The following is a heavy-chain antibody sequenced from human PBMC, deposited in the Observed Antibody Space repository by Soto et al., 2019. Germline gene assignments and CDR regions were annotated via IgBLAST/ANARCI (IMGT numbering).Heavy chain of an antibody. V-gene: IGHV4-34*01. CDR3: ARYISEVATIALVGTNYYYYYMDV. CDR1: GGSFSGYY. J-gene: IGHJ6*03. D-gene: IGHD5-12*01. Sequence: SETLSLTCAVYGGSFSGYYWSWIRQPPGKGLEWIGEINHSGSTNYNPSLKSRVTISLDTSKNQFSLKLSSLTAADTAVYYCARYISEVATIALVGTNYYYYYMDVWGKGTTVTVSS. CDR2: INHSGST.